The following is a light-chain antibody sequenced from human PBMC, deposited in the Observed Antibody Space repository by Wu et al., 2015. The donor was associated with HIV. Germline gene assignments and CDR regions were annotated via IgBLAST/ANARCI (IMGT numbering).Light chain of an antibody. CDR1: QSVYTN. CDR2: DAS. V-gene: IGKV3-15*01. CDR3: QQYSHWPTWT. Sequence: EVVMTQSPATLSVSPGERATLSCRTSQSVYTNLAWYQQKTGQAPSLLIFDASTRATGIPARFSGSGSGTEFTLTTSSIQSEDFAVYYCQQYSHWPTWTFGQGTKVEVK. J-gene: IGKJ1*01.